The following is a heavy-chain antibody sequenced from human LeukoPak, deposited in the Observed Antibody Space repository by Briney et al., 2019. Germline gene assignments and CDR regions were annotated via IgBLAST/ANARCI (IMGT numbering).Heavy chain of an antibody. V-gene: IGHV1-2*02. CDR1: GYTFTGYY. Sequence: ASVKVSCKASGYTFTGYYMHWVRQAPGQGLEWMGWINPNSGGTNYAQKFQGRVTMTRDTSISTAYMELRSLRSDDTAVYYCARGREQQRTPFDYWGQGTLVTVSS. CDR2: INPNSGGT. J-gene: IGHJ4*02. CDR3: ARGREQQRTPFDY. D-gene: IGHD6-13*01.